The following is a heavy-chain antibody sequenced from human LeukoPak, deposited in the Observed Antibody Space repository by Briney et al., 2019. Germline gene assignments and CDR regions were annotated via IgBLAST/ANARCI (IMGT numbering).Heavy chain of an antibody. V-gene: IGHV4-59*01. CDR2: IYYSGST. CDR1: GGSISSYY. CDR3: ARGSSERGYYNYYYMDV. J-gene: IGHJ6*03. Sequence: SETLSLTCTASGGSISSYYWSWTRQPPGKGLEWIGFIYYSGSTNYNPSLKSRVTISLETSKNQFSLKVRSVTAADTAVYYCARGSSERGYYNYYYMDVWGKGTTVTISS. D-gene: IGHD1-1*01.